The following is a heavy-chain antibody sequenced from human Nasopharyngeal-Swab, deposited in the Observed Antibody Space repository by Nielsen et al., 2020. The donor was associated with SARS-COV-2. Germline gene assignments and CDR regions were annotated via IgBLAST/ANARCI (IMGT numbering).Heavy chain of an antibody. V-gene: IGHV3-23*01. Sequence: GESLKISCVASGFPSNYYAMNWVRQAPGKGLEWVSAISGTGISTYYADSVKGRFTISRDNSENTLYLQMNSLRAEDTAVYYCAKEGATGWFDPCGQGTLVTVSS. CDR2: ISGTGIST. CDR3: AKEGATGWFDP. J-gene: IGHJ5*02. CDR1: GFPSNYYA.